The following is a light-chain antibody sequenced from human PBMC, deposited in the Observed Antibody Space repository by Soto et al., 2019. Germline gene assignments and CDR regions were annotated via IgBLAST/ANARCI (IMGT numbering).Light chain of an antibody. V-gene: IGKV3D-20*02. CDR1: QSVSGSA. CDR3: QKHSSAPWT. CDR2: DAS. Sequence: EEVDTLSCKASQSVSGSALAWYQQKPGQAPRRLIYDASSRAAGIPARFSGSGSGTDFTLTVSSLEPEDVAIYYCQKHSSAPWTFGQGTKVDI. J-gene: IGKJ1*01.